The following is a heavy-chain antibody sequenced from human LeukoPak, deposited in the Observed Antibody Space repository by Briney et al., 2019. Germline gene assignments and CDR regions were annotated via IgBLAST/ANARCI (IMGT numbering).Heavy chain of an antibody. CDR2: INEDATTI. Sequence: GGSLRLSCAASGFTFSAYWMHWVRQAPGKGLEWVSRINEDATTISYADSVKGRFIISRDNSKKSLYLQMNNLRAEDTAVYYCVRDLVFVWTPGDDFDFWGQGTLVTVSS. V-gene: IGHV3-74*01. J-gene: IGHJ4*02. D-gene: IGHD3-16*01. CDR1: GFTFSAYW. CDR3: VRDLVFVWTPGDDFDF.